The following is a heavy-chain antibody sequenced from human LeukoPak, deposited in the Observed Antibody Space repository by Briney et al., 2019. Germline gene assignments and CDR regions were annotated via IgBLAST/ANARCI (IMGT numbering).Heavy chain of an antibody. Sequence: GGSLRLSCAASGFTFDDYGMSWVRQAPGKGLEWVPGINWNGGSTGYADSVKGRFTISRDNAKNSLYLQMNSLRAEDTALYHCARAQGNIYSGSLQDAFDIWGQGTMVTVSS. D-gene: IGHD1-26*01. CDR1: GFTFDDYG. CDR2: INWNGGST. V-gene: IGHV3-20*01. CDR3: ARAQGNIYSGSLQDAFDI. J-gene: IGHJ3*02.